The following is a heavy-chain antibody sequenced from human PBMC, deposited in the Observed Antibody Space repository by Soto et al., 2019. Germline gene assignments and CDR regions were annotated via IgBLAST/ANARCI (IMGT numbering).Heavy chain of an antibody. CDR1: GFTFSDYG. J-gene: IGHJ4*02. CDR2: IWFDGSTK. CDR3: ARVRVADYLTYFDS. V-gene: IGHV3-33*01. D-gene: IGHD4-17*01. Sequence: ESGGGVVQPGRSLRLSCAVSGFTFSDYGMYWVRQAPGKGLEWVAMIWFDGSTKHYADSVKGRFTISRDNSKNKLYLQMNSLRAEDTAVYYCARVRVADYLTYFDSLGQGTQVTVSS.